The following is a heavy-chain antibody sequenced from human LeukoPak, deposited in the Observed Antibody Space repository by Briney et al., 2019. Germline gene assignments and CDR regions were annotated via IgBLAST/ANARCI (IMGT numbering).Heavy chain of an antibody. V-gene: IGHV3-7*01. CDR3: ARDIVAGSPDYFDY. D-gene: IGHD6-19*01. CDR1: GFTFSSYW. CDR2: IKQDGSEE. J-gene: IGHJ4*02. Sequence: GGSLRLSCAASGFTFSSYWMSWVRQAPGKGLEWVANIKQDGSEEVYVDSVKGRFTISRDDSTNTLYLQMNSLTAEDTAVYYCARDIVAGSPDYFDYWGQGTLVTVSS.